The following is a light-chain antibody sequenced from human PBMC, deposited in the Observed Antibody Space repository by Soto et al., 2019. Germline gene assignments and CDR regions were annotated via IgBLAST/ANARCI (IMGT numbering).Light chain of an antibody. CDR1: QSVSSSY. CDR2: GAS. Sequence: EIGLTQSPGTLSLSPGERATLSCRASQSVSSSYLAWYQQKPGQAPRLLIYGASSRATGIPDRFSGSGSGTDFTLTISRLEPEDFAVYYGQQYASTPLTFGGGTKVEIK. CDR3: QQYASTPLT. V-gene: IGKV3-20*01. J-gene: IGKJ4*01.